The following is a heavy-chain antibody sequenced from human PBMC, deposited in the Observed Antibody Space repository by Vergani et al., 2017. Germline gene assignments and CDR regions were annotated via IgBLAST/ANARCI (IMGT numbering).Heavy chain of an antibody. CDR3: ARDSPGGYCSGGSCYTDYYYGMDV. J-gene: IGHJ6*02. Sequence: QAQLVQSGAEVKKPGSSVKVSCKASGGTFSSYAISWVRQAPGQGLEWMGGIIPIFGTANYAQKFQGRVTITADKSTSTAYMELSSLRSEDTAVYYCARDSPGGYCSGGSCYTDYYYGMDVWGQGTTVTVSS. CDR2: IIPIFGTA. V-gene: IGHV1-69*06. D-gene: IGHD2-15*01. CDR1: GGTFSSYA.